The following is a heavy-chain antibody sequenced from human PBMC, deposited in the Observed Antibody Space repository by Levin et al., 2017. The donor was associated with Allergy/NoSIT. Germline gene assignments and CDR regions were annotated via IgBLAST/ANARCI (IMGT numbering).Heavy chain of an antibody. CDR3: AHTISQQLVLRWFDP. Sequence: QTLSLTCTFSGFSLSTSGVGVGWIRQPPGKALEWLALIYWNDDKRYSPSLKSRLTITKDTSKNQVVLTMTNMDPVDTATYYCAHTISQQLVLRWFDPWGQGTLVTVSS. CDR2: IYWNDDK. V-gene: IGHV2-5*01. D-gene: IGHD6-13*01. J-gene: IGHJ5*02. CDR1: GFSLSTSGVG.